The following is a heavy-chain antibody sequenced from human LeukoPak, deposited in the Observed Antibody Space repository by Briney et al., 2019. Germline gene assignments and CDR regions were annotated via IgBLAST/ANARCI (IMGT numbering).Heavy chain of an antibody. D-gene: IGHD1-14*01. CDR2: IKSKNDGGTT. Sequence: GGSLRLSCAASGFTFSDAWMSWVRQAPGKGLEWVGRIKSKNDGGTTEYAAPVRGRFTISRDDSENTLSLQMNSLKTEDTAVYYCASGKTGIFDNWGQGTLVTVSS. CDR3: ASGKTGIFDN. CDR1: GFTFSDAW. J-gene: IGHJ4*02. V-gene: IGHV3-15*01.